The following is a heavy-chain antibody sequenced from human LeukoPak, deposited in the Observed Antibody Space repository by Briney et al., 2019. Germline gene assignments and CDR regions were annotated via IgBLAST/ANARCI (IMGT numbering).Heavy chain of an antibody. D-gene: IGHD3-10*01. Sequence: PSETLSLTCTVSGGSISSSSYYWGWIRQPPGKGLEWIGSIYYSGGTYYNPSLKSRVTISVDTSKNQFSLKLSSVTAADTAIYYRARGGYYGSGNDFRFDPWGQGTLVTVSS. V-gene: IGHV4-39*07. CDR3: ARGGYYGSGNDFRFDP. J-gene: IGHJ5*02. CDR1: GGSISSSSYY. CDR2: IYYSGGT.